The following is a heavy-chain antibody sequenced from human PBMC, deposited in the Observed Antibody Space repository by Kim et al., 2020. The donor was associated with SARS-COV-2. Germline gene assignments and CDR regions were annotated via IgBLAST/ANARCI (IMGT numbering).Heavy chain of an antibody. D-gene: IGHD1-1*01. CDR2: INSDGYSI. Sequence: GGSLRLSCAASGFTFRNYWMHWIRQVPGKGLVWVSRINSDGYSISYADSVKGRFTISRDNGKNTLYLQMNSLRAEDTAVYYCARCLRASMEVFDAFDIWGQGTMVTVSS. CDR1: GFTFRNYW. J-gene: IGHJ3*02. CDR3: ARCLRASMEVFDAFDI. V-gene: IGHV3-74*01.